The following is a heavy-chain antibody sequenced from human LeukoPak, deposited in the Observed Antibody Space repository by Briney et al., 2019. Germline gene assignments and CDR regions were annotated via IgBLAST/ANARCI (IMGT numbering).Heavy chain of an antibody. J-gene: IGHJ6*02. CDR3: ARDSAVPAAILYYYYGMDV. D-gene: IGHD2-2*01. V-gene: IGHV1-18*01. Sequence: GASVKVSCKASGYTFTSYGISWVRQAPGQGLEWMGWISAYNGNTNYAQKLQGRVTMTTDTSTSTAYMELRSLRSDDTAVYYCARDSAVPAAILYYYYGMDVWGQGTTVTVSS. CDR1: GYTFTSYG. CDR2: ISAYNGNT.